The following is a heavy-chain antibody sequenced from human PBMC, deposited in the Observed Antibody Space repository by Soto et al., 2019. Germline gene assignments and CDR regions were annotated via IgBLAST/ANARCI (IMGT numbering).Heavy chain of an antibody. J-gene: IGHJ6*02. CDR1: GFTFSSYA. CDR2: ISGSGGGT. Sequence: GGSLRLSCAASGFTFSSYAMSWIRQAPGKGLEWVSAISGSGGGTYYVDSVKGRFTISRDNSKNTLYLQMNSLRAEDTAVYYCAKDSGIVGATTLGHYYYGMDVWGQGTTVTVSS. V-gene: IGHV3-23*01. CDR3: AKDSGIVGATTLGHYYYGMDV. D-gene: IGHD1-26*01.